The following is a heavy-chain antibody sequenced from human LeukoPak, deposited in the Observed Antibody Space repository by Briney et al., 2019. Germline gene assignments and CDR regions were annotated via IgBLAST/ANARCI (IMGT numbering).Heavy chain of an antibody. CDR1: GFIFTTYW. Sequence: GESLKISCKASGFIFTTYWIGWVRQMAGKGLEWMGIIYAGDSDTRYRPSFQGQVTISADMSTSTAYLRWSSLRASDTAIYYCVRRYYDILTGYYGDDFDIWGQGAMVTVSS. CDR3: VRRYYDILTGYYGDDFDI. V-gene: IGHV5-51*01. CDR2: IYAGDSDT. D-gene: IGHD3-9*01. J-gene: IGHJ3*02.